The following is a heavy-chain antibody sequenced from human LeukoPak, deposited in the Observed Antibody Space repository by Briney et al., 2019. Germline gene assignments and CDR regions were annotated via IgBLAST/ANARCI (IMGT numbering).Heavy chain of an antibody. D-gene: IGHD3-22*01. J-gene: IGHJ4*02. V-gene: IGHV7-4-1*02. CDR1: GYIFTSYV. Sequence: ASVKVSCKASGYIFTSYVLHWVRQAPGQGFEWMRWINTNTGNPAYAQGFTGCFVFSLDTSVSTAYLQISSLKADDTAMYYCARGDYETHGYQTRWGQGTLVTVSS. CDR2: INTNTGNP. CDR3: ARGDYETHGYQTR.